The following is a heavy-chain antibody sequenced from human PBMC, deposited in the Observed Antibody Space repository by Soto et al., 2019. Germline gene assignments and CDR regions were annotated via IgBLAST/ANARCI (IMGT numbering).Heavy chain of an antibody. Sequence: SETLSLTCSVYGWSFSVYYWSWLRQPPGKGLEWIGEINHSGSTNYNPSLKSRVTISLDKSKNQFSLKLTSVTAADSAVHYCARDDHIVVVPTSLGAMDVWGQGTTVTVSS. CDR2: INHSGST. D-gene: IGHD2-2*01. CDR3: ARDDHIVVVPTSLGAMDV. J-gene: IGHJ6*02. V-gene: IGHV4-34*01. CDR1: GWSFSVYY.